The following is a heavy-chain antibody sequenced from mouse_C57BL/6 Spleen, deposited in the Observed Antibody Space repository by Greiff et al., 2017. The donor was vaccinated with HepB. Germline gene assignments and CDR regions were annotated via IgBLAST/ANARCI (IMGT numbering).Heavy chain of an antibody. D-gene: IGHD4-1*02. Sequence: QVQLQQPGAELVKPGASVKLSCKASGYTFTSYWMHWVKQRPGQGLEWIGMIHPNSGSTNYNEKFKSKATLTVDKSSSTAHMQLSSLTSEDSAVYYCASPTGTSAYWGQGTRVTVSA. CDR1: GYTFTSYW. J-gene: IGHJ3*01. V-gene: IGHV1-64*01. CDR2: IHPNSGST. CDR3: ASPTGTSAY.